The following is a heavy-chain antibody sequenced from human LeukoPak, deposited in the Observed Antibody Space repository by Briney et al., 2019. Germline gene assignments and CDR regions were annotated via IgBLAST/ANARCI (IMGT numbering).Heavy chain of an antibody. Sequence: SGPTLVNPTETLTLTCTVSGFSLNNAKMGVSWIRQPPGKALEWLAHIFASDEKFYSTSLKSRLTISKDTSKSQVVLTMTNMDPVDTATYYCARIHRGQSSSWYALNWFDPWGQGIPVTVSS. V-gene: IGHV2-26*01. CDR3: ARIHRGQSSSWYALNWFDP. CDR2: IFASDEK. CDR1: GFSLNNAKMG. J-gene: IGHJ5*02. D-gene: IGHD6-13*01.